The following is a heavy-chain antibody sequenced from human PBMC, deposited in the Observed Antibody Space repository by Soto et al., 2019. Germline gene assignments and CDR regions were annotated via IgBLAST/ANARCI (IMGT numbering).Heavy chain of an antibody. CDR3: ARGSIRLWFYYYYGMDV. Sequence: ASVKVSCKASGYTFTSYGISWVRQAPGQGLEWMGWISAYNGNTNYAQKLQGRVTMTTDTSTSTAYMELRSLRSDDTAVYYCARGSIRLWFYYYYGMDVWGQGTTVTVSS. J-gene: IGHJ6*02. CDR1: GYTFTSYG. V-gene: IGHV1-18*04. CDR2: ISAYNGNT. D-gene: IGHD3-10*01.